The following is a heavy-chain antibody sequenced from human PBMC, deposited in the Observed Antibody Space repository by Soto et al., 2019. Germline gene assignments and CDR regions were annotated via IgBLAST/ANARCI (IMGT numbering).Heavy chain of an antibody. V-gene: IGHV2-26*01. Sequence: QVTLKESGPVLVKPTETLTLTSTVSGFSLSNARMGVSWIRQPPGKALQWLAHIFSNDEKSYSTSLKSRLTISKDTSKSQLVLTMTHKDPVDTATYYCVRMVRGITMVRGAIVGMDVWGQGTTVTVSS. CDR1: GFSLSNARMG. J-gene: IGHJ6*02. CDR3: VRMVRGITMVRGAIVGMDV. CDR2: IFSNDEK. D-gene: IGHD3-10*01.